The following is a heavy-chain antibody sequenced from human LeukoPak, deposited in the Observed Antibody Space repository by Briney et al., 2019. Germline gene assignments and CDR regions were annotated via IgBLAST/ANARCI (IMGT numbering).Heavy chain of an antibody. CDR3: ARGTGDGYDY. Sequence: GASVKVSCKASGFTFTTYASWVRQAPGQGLEWMGWISAYNGNTNYAQKLQGRVTMTTDTSTSTAYMELRSLRSDDTAVYYCARGTGDGYDYWGQGTLVTVSS. J-gene: IGHJ4*02. CDR2: ISAYNGNT. CDR1: GFTFTTYA. V-gene: IGHV1-18*01. D-gene: IGHD5-24*01.